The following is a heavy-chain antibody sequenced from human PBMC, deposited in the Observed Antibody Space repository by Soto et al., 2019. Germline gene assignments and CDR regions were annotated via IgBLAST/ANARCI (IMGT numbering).Heavy chain of an antibody. D-gene: IGHD3-10*01. Sequence: SETLSLTCTVSGGSISSYFWSWIRQPAGKGLEWIGRIYTSGSTNYNPSLKSRVTMSVDTSKNQFSLKLSSVTAADTAAYYCARGSLRGSGSYQPDYYFGYWGQGTLVAVSS. V-gene: IGHV4-4*07. J-gene: IGHJ4*02. CDR3: ARGSLRGSGSYQPDYYFGY. CDR1: GGSISSYF. CDR2: IYTSGST.